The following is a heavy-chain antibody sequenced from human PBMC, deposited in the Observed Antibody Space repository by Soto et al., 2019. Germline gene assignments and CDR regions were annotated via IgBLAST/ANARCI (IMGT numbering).Heavy chain of an antibody. CDR1: GFTFSSYG. CDR3: ARDRGPFNWNDWPHYYYGMDV. Sequence: QVQLVESGGGVVQPGRSLRLSCAASGFTFSSYGMHWVRQAPGKGLGWVTVIWYDGSNKYYADSVKGRFTISRDNSKNTLYLQMNSLRAEDTAVYYCARDRGPFNWNDWPHYYYGMDVWGQGTTVTVSS. D-gene: IGHD1-20*01. CDR2: IWYDGSNK. J-gene: IGHJ6*02. V-gene: IGHV3-33*01.